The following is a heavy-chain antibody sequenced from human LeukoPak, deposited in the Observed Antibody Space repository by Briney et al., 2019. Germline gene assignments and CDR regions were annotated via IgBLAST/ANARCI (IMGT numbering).Heavy chain of an antibody. CDR1: GGTFSSYA. CDR2: IIPIFGTA. V-gene: IGHV1-69*05. J-gene: IGHJ4*02. Sequence: ASVKVSCKASGGTFSSYAISWVRQAPGQGLEWMGGIIPIFGTANYAQKFQGRVTITTDESTSTAYMELSSLRSEDTAVYYCARSPSYCSSTSCPKGFDYWGQGTLVTVSS. D-gene: IGHD2-2*01. CDR3: ARSPSYCSSTSCPKGFDY.